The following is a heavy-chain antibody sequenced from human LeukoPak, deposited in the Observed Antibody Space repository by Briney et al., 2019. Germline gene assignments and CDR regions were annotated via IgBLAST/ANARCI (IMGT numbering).Heavy chain of an antibody. CDR1: GFTFSSNE. J-gene: IGHJ3*02. CDR2: ISSSGDTI. D-gene: IGHD2-21*02. Sequence: GGSLRLSCDASGFTFSSNEMNWVRQAPGKGPEWISYISSSGDTIYYADSVKGRFTISRDNAKNSLYLQMNSLRAEDTAVYYCARESYCGGDCYGAFDIWGQGTMVTVSS. V-gene: IGHV3-48*03. CDR3: ARESYCGGDCYGAFDI.